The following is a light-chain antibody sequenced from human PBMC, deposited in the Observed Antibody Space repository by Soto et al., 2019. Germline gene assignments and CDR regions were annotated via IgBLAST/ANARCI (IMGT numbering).Light chain of an antibody. J-gene: IGKJ4*01. V-gene: IGKV3-15*01. CDR2: GTS. CDR3: QQYNEWPLT. Sequence: EVVLTQSPATLSVSPGERATLSCRASQNINDNLAWYQQKNGQAPRLVIHGTSIRSTNFPASFSGSGSETDFTLTIDSLQSEDFAVYYCQQYNEWPLTFGGGTKAEI. CDR1: QNINDN.